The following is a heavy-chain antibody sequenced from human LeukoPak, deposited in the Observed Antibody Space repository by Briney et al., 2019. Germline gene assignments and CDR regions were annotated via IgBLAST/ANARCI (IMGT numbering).Heavy chain of an antibody. CDR3: PRDAAVNRRMDV. V-gene: IGHV3-7*01. D-gene: IGHD4-23*01. CDR2: IKQDGSEK. J-gene: IGHJ6*02. CDR1: GFTFSTYW. Sequence: PGGSLRLSCAASGFTFSTYWMSWVRQAPGKGLEWVANIKQDGSEKYYVDSVKGRSTISRDNAKNSLYLQMNSLRAEDTAVYYCPRDAAVNRRMDVWGQGTTVTVSS.